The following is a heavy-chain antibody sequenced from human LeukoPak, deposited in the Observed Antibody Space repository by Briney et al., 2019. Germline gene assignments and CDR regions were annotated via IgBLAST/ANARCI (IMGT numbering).Heavy chain of an antibody. Sequence: GGSLRLSCAASGFTFSSYAMSWVRQAPGKGLEWVSAISGSGGSTYYADSVKGRFTISRDNSKNTLYLQMNSLRAEDTAVYYCAKGSDDYYDSSGYYFYFDYWGQGTLVTVSS. J-gene: IGHJ4*02. D-gene: IGHD3-22*01. CDR3: AKGSDDYYDSSGYYFYFDY. CDR2: ISGSGGST. CDR1: GFTFSSYA. V-gene: IGHV3-23*01.